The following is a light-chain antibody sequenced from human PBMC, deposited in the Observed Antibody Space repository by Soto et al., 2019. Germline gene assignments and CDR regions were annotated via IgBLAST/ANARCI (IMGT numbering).Light chain of an antibody. CDR3: QQYNSYST. CDR2: DAS. CDR1: QGISSY. V-gene: IGKV1-9*01. Sequence: IPLTQSPSSLSASVGDRVTITCRASQGISSYLGWYQQKPGRAPHLLIYDASTLHSGVPSRFSGSGSGTEFTLTISSLQPEDFASYYCQQYNSYSTFGQGTKVDIK. J-gene: IGKJ1*01.